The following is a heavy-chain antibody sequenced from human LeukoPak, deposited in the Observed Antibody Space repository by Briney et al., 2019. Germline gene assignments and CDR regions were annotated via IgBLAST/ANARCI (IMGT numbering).Heavy chain of an antibody. CDR2: IHYSGST. J-gene: IGHJ5*02. CDR1: GGSISSYY. D-gene: IGHD6-13*01. V-gene: IGHV4-59*08. CDR3: ARQGDKQQLGWFDP. Sequence: SETLSLTCTVSGGSISSYYWSWIRQPPGKGLEWIGYIHYSGSTHYNPSLKSRVTISVDTSKNQFSLKLSSVTAADTAVYYCARQGDKQQLGWFDPWGQGTLVTVSS.